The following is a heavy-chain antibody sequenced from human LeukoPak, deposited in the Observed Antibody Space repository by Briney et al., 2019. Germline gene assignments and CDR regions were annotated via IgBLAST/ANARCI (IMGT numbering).Heavy chain of an antibody. CDR3: AKDGSGYYFDY. D-gene: IGHD3-10*01. V-gene: IGHV3-23*03. CDR1: GFTFTTYA. Sequence: PGGSLRLSCAASGFTFTTYAMSWVRQAPGKGLEWVSVIYSGGSTYYADSVKGRFTNSRDNSKNTLYLQMNSLRAEDTAVYYCAKDGSGYYFDYWGQGTLVTVSS. J-gene: IGHJ4*02. CDR2: IYSGGST.